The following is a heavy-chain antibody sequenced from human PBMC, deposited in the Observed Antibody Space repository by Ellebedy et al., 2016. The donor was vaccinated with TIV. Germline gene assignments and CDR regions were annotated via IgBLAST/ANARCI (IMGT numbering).Heavy chain of an antibody. CDR3: ARNTIQAVFDP. CDR1: GYTFTGYY. D-gene: IGHD3-9*01. J-gene: IGHJ5*02. CDR2: IDPTTGGT. Sequence: AASVKVSCKASGYTFTGYYIYWVRQAPGQGLEWMGWIDPTTGGTDYARKFRGRVTMTRDTSLSTAYLDLTRLISDDTAIYFCARNTIQAVFDPWGQGTLVTVSS. V-gene: IGHV1-2*02.